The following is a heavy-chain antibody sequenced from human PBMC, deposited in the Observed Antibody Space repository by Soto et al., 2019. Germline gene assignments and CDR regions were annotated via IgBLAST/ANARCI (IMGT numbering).Heavy chain of an antibody. CDR1: GFTFNIYA. D-gene: IGHD2-21*02. CDR2: IRNKANRYTT. CDR3: TKDLAPGIPRGLDV. J-gene: IGHJ6*02. Sequence: GGSLRLSCAASGFTFNIYAMSWVRQGPGKGLEWVGRIRNKANRYTTEYAPSVKGRFTISGDDSKNSLYLEMNSLKTEDTAVYYCTKDLAPGIPRGLDVWGQGITVTVSS. V-gene: IGHV3-72*01.